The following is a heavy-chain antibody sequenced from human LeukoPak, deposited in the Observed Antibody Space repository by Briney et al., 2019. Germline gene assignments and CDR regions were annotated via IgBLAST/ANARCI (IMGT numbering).Heavy chain of an antibody. J-gene: IGHJ5*02. Sequence: PSETLSLTCTVSGGSISSYYWSWIRQPPGKGLEWIGYIYYSGSTNYNPSLKSRVTISVDTSKNQLSLKLSSVTAADTAVYYCAREYSSSWYSAWFDPWGQGTLVTVSS. CDR1: GGSISSYY. CDR3: AREYSSSWYSAWFDP. V-gene: IGHV4-59*01. D-gene: IGHD6-13*01. CDR2: IYYSGST.